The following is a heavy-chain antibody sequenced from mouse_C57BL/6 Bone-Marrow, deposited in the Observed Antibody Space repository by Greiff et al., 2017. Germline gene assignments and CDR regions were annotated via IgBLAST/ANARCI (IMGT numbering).Heavy chain of an antibody. Sequence: VQLKESGPGLVKPSQSLSLTCSVTGYSITSGYYWNWIRQFPGNKLEWMGYISYDGSNNYNPSLKNRISITRDTSKNQFFLKLNSVTTEDTATYYGARTGDYGGFAYRGPGNLVTISA. D-gene: IGHD2-4*01. CDR3: ARTGDYGGFAY. J-gene: IGHJ3*01. CDR2: ISYDGSN. V-gene: IGHV3-6*01. CDR1: GYSITSGYY.